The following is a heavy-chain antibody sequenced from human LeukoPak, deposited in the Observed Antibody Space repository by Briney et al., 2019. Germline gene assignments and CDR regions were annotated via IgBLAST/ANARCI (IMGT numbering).Heavy chain of an antibody. Sequence: PSETLSLTYAVYGGSFSGYYWSWIRQPPGKGLEWIGEINHSGSTNYNPSLKSRVTISVDTSKNQFSLKLSSVTAADTAVYYCARVRQQLASGDYYYYYYMDVWGKGTTVTVSS. V-gene: IGHV4-34*01. J-gene: IGHJ6*03. CDR1: GGSFSGYY. CDR2: INHSGST. D-gene: IGHD6-13*01. CDR3: ARVRQQLASGDYYYYYYMDV.